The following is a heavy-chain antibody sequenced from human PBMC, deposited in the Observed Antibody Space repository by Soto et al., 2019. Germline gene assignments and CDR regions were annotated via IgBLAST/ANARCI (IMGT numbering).Heavy chain of an antibody. Sequence: QVQLVQSGAEVKKPGASVKVSCKASGYTFTGYYMHWVRQAPGQGLEWMGWINPNSGGTNYAQKFQGRVTMTRDTSISTAYMQLCRLRSDDTAVYYCARALYYDFWSCHYPRGYYGMDVWGQGTTVTVSS. V-gene: IGHV1-2*02. J-gene: IGHJ6*01. CDR3: ARALYYDFWSCHYPRGYYGMDV. CDR2: INPNSGGT. D-gene: IGHD3-3*01. CDR1: GYTFTGYY.